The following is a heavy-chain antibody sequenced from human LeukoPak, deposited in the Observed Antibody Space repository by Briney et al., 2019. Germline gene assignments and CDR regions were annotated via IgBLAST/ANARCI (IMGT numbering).Heavy chain of an antibody. Sequence: SETLSLTCAVSGGSISSGGYSWSWIRQPPGKGLEWIGYIYYSGSTYYNPSLKSRVTISVDTSKNQFSLKLSSVTAADTAVYYCARISADGYDEIFDFWGQGTLVTVSS. V-gene: IGHV4-30-4*07. CDR1: GGSISSGGYS. D-gene: IGHD3-22*01. J-gene: IGHJ4*02. CDR2: IYYSGST. CDR3: ARISADGYDEIFDF.